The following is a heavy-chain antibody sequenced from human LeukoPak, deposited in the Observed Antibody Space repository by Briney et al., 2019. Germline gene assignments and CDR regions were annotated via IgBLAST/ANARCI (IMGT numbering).Heavy chain of an antibody. CDR3: ARRRYSNTWFDY. J-gene: IGHJ4*02. Sequence: GESLKISCKGSGYSFTSYWISWVRQMPGKGLEWMGRIDPSDSYTNYGPSFQGHVTISTDKSISTAYLQWSSLKASDTAIYYCARRRYSNTWFDYWGQGTLVTVSS. V-gene: IGHV5-10-1*01. CDR1: GYSFTSYW. CDR2: IDPSDSYT. D-gene: IGHD6-13*01.